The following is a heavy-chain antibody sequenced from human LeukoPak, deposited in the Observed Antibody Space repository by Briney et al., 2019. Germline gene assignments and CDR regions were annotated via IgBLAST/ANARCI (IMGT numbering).Heavy chain of an antibody. V-gene: IGHV3-11*04. CDR2: ISSSGSTI. D-gene: IGHD3-3*01. Sequence: GGSLRLSCAASGFTFSDYYMSWIRQVPGKGLEWVSYISSSGSTIYYADSVKGRFTISRDNAKNSLYLQMNSLRAEDTAVYYCAREVGMGITIFGVVNDAFDIWGQGTMVTVPS. J-gene: IGHJ3*02. CDR3: AREVGMGITIFGVVNDAFDI. CDR1: GFTFSDYY.